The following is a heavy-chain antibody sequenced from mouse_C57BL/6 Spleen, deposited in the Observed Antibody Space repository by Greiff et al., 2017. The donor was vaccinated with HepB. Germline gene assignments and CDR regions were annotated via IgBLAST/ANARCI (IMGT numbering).Heavy chain of an antibody. CDR1: GFTFSSYA. CDR3: ARDKDVYYFDY. J-gene: IGHJ2*01. CDR2: ISDGGSYT. V-gene: IGHV5-4*01. Sequence: EVKLMESGGGLVKPGGSLKLSCAASGFTFSSYAMSWVRQTPEKRLEWVATISDGGSYTYYPDNVKGRFTISRDNAKNNLYLQMSHLKSEDTAMYYCARDKDVYYFDYWGQGTTLTVSS.